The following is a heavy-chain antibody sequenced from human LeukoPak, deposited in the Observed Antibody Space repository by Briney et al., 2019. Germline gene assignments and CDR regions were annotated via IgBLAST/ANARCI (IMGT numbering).Heavy chain of an antibody. CDR1: GYTFTSYY. V-gene: IGHV1-46*01. J-gene: IGHJ5*02. Sequence: GASVNVSCKASGYTFTSYYMHWVRQAPGQGLEWMGVIYPSGGSTSYAQKFQGRVTMTRDTSTSTVYMELSSLRSEDTAVYYCASSSGGSYEDWFDPWGQGTLVTVSS. CDR2: IYPSGGST. CDR3: ASSSGGSYEDWFDP. D-gene: IGHD1-26*01.